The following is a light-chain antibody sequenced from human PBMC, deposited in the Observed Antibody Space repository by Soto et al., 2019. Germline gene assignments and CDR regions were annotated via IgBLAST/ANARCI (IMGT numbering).Light chain of an antibody. J-gene: IGKJ5*01. V-gene: IGKV3-11*01. CDR3: QQRSNWPPIT. CDR1: QSVSSY. Sequence: EILMTQPPATLSVSPGERATLSCRASQSVSSYLAWYQQKPGQAPRLLIYGASTRATGIPARFSGSGSGTDFTLTISSLEPEDFAVYYCQQRSNWPPITFGQGTRLEIK. CDR2: GAS.